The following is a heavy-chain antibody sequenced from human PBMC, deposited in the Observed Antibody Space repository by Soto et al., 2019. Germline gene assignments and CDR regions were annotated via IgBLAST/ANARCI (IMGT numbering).Heavy chain of an antibody. CDR3: ARLEGLATISYYFDF. J-gene: IGHJ4*02. CDR1: DDSINSDKYY. D-gene: IGHD3-9*01. Sequence: QLQLQESGPGLVKPSETLSLTCSVSDDSINSDKYYWGWIRQPPGKGLEWIGSIYYRGNDYYNPSLETRVTIPLARSRCQFSLKLNSATAADSAVYFWARLEGLATISYYFDFWGPGALVTVSS. CDR2: IYYRGND. V-gene: IGHV4-39*01.